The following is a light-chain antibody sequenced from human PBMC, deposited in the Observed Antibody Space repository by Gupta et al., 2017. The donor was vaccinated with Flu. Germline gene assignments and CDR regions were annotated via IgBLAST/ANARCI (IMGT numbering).Light chain of an antibody. CDR2: ENN. J-gene: IGLJ3*02. Sequence: QSVLTQPPSVSAAPGQKVTISCSGGSSNIGHNYVSWYQQFPGTAPKLLIYENNKRPSGIPDRFSGSKSGTSATLAITGLQTGDEADYYCGTWDSMPDVGVFGGGTKLTVL. CDR1: SSNIGHNY. V-gene: IGLV1-51*02. CDR3: GTWDSMPDVGV.